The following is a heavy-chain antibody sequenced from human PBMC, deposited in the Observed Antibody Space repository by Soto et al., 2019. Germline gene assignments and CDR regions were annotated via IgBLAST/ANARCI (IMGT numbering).Heavy chain of an antibody. J-gene: IGHJ3*02. CDR1: GFTFSGSA. D-gene: IGHD3-10*01. CDR3: TRHRAWYYYGPGDAFDI. Sequence: GGSLRLSCAASGFTFSGSAMHWVRQASGKGLEWVGRIRSKANSYATAYAASVKGRFTISRDDSKNTAYLQMNSLKTEDTAVYYCTRHRAWYYYGPGDAFDIWGQGTMVTVSS. V-gene: IGHV3-73*01. CDR2: IRSKANSYAT.